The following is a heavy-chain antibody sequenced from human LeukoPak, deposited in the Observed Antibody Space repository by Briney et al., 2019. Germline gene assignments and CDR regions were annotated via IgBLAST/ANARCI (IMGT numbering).Heavy chain of an antibody. J-gene: IGHJ6*02. CDR2: IYYSGST. CDR3: ARDGDCSSTSCYTGYYGMDV. V-gene: IGHV4-30-4*01. CDR1: GGSISSGDYY. Sequence: SETLSLTCTVSGGSISSGDYYWSWIRQPPGKGLEWIGYIYYSGSTYYNPSLKSRVTISVDTSKNQFSLKLSSVTAADTAVYYCARDGDCSSTSCYTGYYGMDVWGQGTTVTVSS. D-gene: IGHD2-2*02.